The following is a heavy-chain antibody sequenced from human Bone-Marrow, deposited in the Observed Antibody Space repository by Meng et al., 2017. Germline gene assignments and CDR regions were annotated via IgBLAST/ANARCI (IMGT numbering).Heavy chain of an antibody. J-gene: IGHJ6*02. CDR3: ARQYQQLGTKRATTEGWDTGYGMDV. Sequence: GESLKISWKGSGYSFTSYWIGWVRQMPGKGLELMGIIYPGDSDTRDSPSFQGQVTISADKSISTAYLQWSSLKASDTAMYYCARQYQQLGTKRATTEGWDTGYGMDVWARGPS. V-gene: IGHV5-51*01. D-gene: IGHD6-13*01. CDR2: IYPGDSDT. CDR1: GYSFTSYW.